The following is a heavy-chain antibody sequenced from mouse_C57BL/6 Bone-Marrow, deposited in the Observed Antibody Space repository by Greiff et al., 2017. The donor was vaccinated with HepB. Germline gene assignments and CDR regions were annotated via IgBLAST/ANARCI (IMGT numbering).Heavy chain of an antibody. CDR3: ARGSKGWFAY. V-gene: IGHV5-17*01. Sequence: EVKLMESGGGLVKPGGSLKLSCAASGFTFSDYGMHWVRQAPEKGLEWVAYISSGSSTIYYADTVKGRFTISRDNANNTLFLQMTSLRSEDTAMYYFARGSKGWFAYWGQGTLVTVSA. J-gene: IGHJ3*01. D-gene: IGHD2-5*01. CDR1: GFTFSDYG. CDR2: ISSGSSTI.